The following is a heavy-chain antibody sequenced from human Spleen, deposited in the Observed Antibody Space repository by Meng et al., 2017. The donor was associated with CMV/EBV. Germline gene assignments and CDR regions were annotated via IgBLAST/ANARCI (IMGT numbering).Heavy chain of an antibody. D-gene: IGHD3-3*01. CDR3: ARDRLRFLEWLPRDYYYYGMDV. CDR2: IYYSGST. Sequence: SETLSLTCTVSGGSISSGDYYWSWIRQPPGKGLEWIGYIYYSGSTYYNPSLKSRVTISVDTSRNQFSLMLNSVTATDTAVYYCARDRLRFLEWLPRDYYYYGMDVWGQGTTVTVSS. V-gene: IGHV4-30-4*08. J-gene: IGHJ6*02. CDR1: GGSISSGDYY.